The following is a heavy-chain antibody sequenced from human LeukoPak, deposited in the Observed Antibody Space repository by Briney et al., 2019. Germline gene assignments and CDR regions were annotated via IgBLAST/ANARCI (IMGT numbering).Heavy chain of an antibody. Sequence: SETLSLTCTVSGGSISSFYWSWIRQPAGKGLEWIGRISTSGNTNYNPSLRSRVTMSVDTSKNQFSLKLSSVTAADTAVYYCARAQTCGWYGESDPWGQGTLVTVFS. D-gene: IGHD6-19*01. V-gene: IGHV4-4*07. J-gene: IGHJ5*02. CDR3: ARAQTCGWYGESDP. CDR1: GGSISSFY. CDR2: ISTSGNT.